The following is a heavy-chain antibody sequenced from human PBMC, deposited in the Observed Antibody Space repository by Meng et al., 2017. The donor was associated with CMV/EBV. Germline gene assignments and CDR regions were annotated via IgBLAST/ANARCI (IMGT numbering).Heavy chain of an antibody. D-gene: IGHD2-2*03. CDR3: ARDLCGYCSSAPIDL. Sequence: GGSLRLSCAASGFTFSSYAMHWVRQAPGKGLEWVAVISYDGSNKYYADSVKGRFTISRDNSKNTLYLQMNSLRAEDTAVYYCARDLCGYCSSAPIDLWGQGTLVTVSS. CDR1: GFTFSSYA. CDR2: ISYDGSNK. J-gene: IGHJ5*02. V-gene: IGHV3-30-3*01.